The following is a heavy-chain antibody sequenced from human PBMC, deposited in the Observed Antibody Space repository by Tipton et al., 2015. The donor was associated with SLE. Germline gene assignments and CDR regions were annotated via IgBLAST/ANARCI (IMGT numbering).Heavy chain of an antibody. CDR3: AKDSLYGDYVFDY. D-gene: IGHD4-17*01. J-gene: IGHJ4*02. Sequence: SLRLSCAASGFSFDDHTMYWVRPAPGKGLQWVSSISWNGGIIDYAASVKGRFTISRDNAKNSLYLQMNSLRVEDTALYYCAKDSLYGDYVFDYWGQGTLVTISS. CDR1: GFSFDDHT. V-gene: IGHV3-9*01. CDR2: ISWNGGII.